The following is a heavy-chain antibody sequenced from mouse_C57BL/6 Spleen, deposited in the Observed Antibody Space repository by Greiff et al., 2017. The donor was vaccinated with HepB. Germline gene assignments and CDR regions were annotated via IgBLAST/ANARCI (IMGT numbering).Heavy chain of an antibody. CDR1: GYSITSGYY. CDR3: ARRGYYGSSYFDY. J-gene: IGHJ2*01. D-gene: IGHD1-1*01. V-gene: IGHV3-6*01. CDR2: ISYDGSN. Sequence: EVQLQESGPGLVKPSQSLSLTCSVPGYSITSGYYWNWIRQFPGNKLEWMGYISYDGSNNYNPSLKNRISITRDTSKNQFFLKLNSVTTEDTATYYCARRGYYGSSYFDYWGQGTTLTVSS.